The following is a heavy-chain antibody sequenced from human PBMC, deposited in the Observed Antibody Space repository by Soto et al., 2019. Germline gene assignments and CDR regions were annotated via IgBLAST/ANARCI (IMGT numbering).Heavy chain of an antibody. Sequence: GGSLRLSCAASGFTFSSYGMHWVRQAPGKGLEWVAVISYDGSNKYYADSVKGRFTSSRDNSKNTLYLQMNSLRAEDTAVYYCAKDLLGKLVVPAAMHYFDYWGQGTLVTVSS. V-gene: IGHV3-30*18. CDR1: GFTFSSYG. CDR2: ISYDGSNK. J-gene: IGHJ4*02. D-gene: IGHD2-2*01. CDR3: AKDLLGKLVVPAAMHYFDY.